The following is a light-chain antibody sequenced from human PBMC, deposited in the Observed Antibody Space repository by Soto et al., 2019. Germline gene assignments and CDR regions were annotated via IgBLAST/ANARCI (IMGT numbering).Light chain of an antibody. CDR1: QSISSY. V-gene: IGKV1-33*01. CDR3: QHCHSLPLT. Sequence: DVQMTQSPSSLASSVVYRVTITCRASQSISSYLNWYQQKPGKAPKLLIYDASNLETGVPSRFSGSGSGTDFTFTISSLQPEDIATYYCQHCHSLPLTFGQGTRLEI. J-gene: IGKJ5*01. CDR2: DAS.